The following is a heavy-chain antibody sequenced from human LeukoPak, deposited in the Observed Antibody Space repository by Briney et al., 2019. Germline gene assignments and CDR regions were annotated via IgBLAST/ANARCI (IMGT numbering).Heavy chain of an antibody. J-gene: IGHJ4*02. V-gene: IGHV3-21*01. Sequence: GGSLRLSCAASGFTFSSYSMNWVRQAPGKGLEWVSSISSSSSYIYYADSVKGRFTISRDNAKNSLYLQMNSLRAEDTAVYYCAREFGYSSGHGDYWGQGTLVTVSS. D-gene: IGHD6-19*01. CDR1: GFTFSSYS. CDR2: ISSSSSYI. CDR3: AREFGYSSGHGDY.